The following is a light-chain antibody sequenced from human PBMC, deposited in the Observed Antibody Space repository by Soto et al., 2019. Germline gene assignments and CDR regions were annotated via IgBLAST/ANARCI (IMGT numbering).Light chain of an antibody. CDR2: GNS. V-gene: IGLV1-40*01. Sequence: QAVVTQPPSVSGAPGQRVTISCTGSSSNIGTGYDVHWYQQLPGTAPKLLIYGNSNRPSGVPDRFSGSKSGTSASLAITGLQAEDEADYYCQSFDSSRFDVFGTGTKLTVL. J-gene: IGLJ1*01. CDR1: SSNIGTGYD. CDR3: QSFDSSRFDV.